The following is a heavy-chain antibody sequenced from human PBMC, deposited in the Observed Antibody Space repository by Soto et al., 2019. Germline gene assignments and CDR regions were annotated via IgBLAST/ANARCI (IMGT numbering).Heavy chain of an antibody. Sequence: GGSLRLSCAASGFTFSSYGMHWVRQAPGKGLEWVAVIRYDGSNKYYADSVKGRFTISRDNAKNSLYLQMNSLRAEDTAVYYCARASVLLWFGEANFDYWGQGTLVTVSS. D-gene: IGHD3-10*01. CDR3: ARASVLLWFGEANFDY. CDR1: GFTFSSYG. V-gene: IGHV3-33*01. CDR2: IRYDGSNK. J-gene: IGHJ4*02.